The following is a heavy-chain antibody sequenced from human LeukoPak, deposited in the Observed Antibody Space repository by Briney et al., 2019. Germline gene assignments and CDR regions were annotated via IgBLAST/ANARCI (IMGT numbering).Heavy chain of an antibody. J-gene: IGHJ3*02. Sequence: QTGGSLRLSCAASGFTLSSYWMSWVRQAPGKGLEWVANIKQDGSEKYYVDSVKGRLTISRDNAKNSLYLQMNSLRAEDTAVYYCARVIGFGCSSTSCYNTDAFDIWGQGTMVTVSS. CDR2: IKQDGSEK. CDR1: GFTLSSYW. V-gene: IGHV3-7*01. D-gene: IGHD2-2*02. CDR3: ARVIGFGCSSTSCYNTDAFDI.